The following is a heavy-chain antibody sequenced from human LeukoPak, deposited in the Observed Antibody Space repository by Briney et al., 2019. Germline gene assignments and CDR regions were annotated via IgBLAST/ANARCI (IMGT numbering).Heavy chain of an antibody. Sequence: SETLSLTCAVYGGSFSGYYWTWLRQPPGMGLQWIGTVFYSGTTYYNPSLKSRATTSVDTSKNQFSLKLSSVTVADTAVYYCARLARSTRDYSWHFDLWGRGTLVTVSS. V-gene: IGHV4-34*12. D-gene: IGHD4-17*01. CDR1: GGSFSGYY. CDR2: VFYSGTT. CDR3: ARLARSTRDYSWHFDL. J-gene: IGHJ2*01.